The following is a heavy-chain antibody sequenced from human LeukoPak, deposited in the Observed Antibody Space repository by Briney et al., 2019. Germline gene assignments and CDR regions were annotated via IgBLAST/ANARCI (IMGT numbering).Heavy chain of an antibody. CDR1: GYSFTSYW. Sequence: GESLKISCKGSGYSFTSYWIGWVRQMPGKGLEWMGIIYPGDSDTRYSPSFQGQVTISADKSISTAYLQWSSLKASGTAMYYCARAAHCSGGSCYSYYGMDAWGQGTTVTVSS. D-gene: IGHD2-15*01. J-gene: IGHJ6*02. CDR3: ARAAHCSGGSCYSYYGMDA. CDR2: IYPGDSDT. V-gene: IGHV5-51*01.